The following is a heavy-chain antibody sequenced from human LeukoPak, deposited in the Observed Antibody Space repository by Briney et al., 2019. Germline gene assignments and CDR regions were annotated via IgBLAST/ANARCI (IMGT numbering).Heavy chain of an antibody. J-gene: IGHJ4*02. Sequence: GGSLRLSCAASGFTFGDYYMTWIRQAPRKGLEWVSYISSRSGSSIYYGDSVKGRFTISRDNAKNSLYLQMNSLRAEDTAVFYCARVGYSGSPGDYWGQGTLVTVSS. CDR2: ISSRSGSSI. CDR3: ARVGYSGSPGDY. D-gene: IGHD1-26*01. CDR1: GFTFGDYY. V-gene: IGHV3-11*04.